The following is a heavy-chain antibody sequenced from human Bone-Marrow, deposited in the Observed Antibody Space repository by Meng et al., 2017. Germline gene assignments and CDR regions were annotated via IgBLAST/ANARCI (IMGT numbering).Heavy chain of an antibody. V-gene: IGHV4-4*02. Sequence: QGHLQASGPGLVKPSGALSLTVAFSGASIGSSHWWGWVRQPPGKGLEWIGEIYHDGSTNYTPSLKSRVTISVDKSKNQFSLKLSSVTAADTAVYYCARAAYDIWSGYAPWGQGSLVTVSS. CDR2: IYHDGST. J-gene: IGHJ5*02. CDR1: GASIGSSHW. D-gene: IGHD3-3*01. CDR3: ARAAYDIWSGYAP.